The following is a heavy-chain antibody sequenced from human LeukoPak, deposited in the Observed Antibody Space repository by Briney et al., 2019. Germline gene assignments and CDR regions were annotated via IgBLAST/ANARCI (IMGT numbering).Heavy chain of an antibody. CDR3: ARDSVSGSYTI. D-gene: IGHD1-26*01. CDR1: GGSISSANYY. Sequence: PSETLSLTCTVSGGSISSANYYWNWIRQPPGKGLEWIGYISYSGSTNYNPSLKSRVTISVDTSKNQFSLKLSSVTAADTAVYYCARDSVSGSYTIWGKGTMVTVSS. V-gene: IGHV4-61*01. J-gene: IGHJ3*02. CDR2: ISYSGST.